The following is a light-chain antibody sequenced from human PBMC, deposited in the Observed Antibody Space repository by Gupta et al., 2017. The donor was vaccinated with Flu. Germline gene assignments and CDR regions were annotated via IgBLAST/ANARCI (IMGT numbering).Light chain of an antibody. Sequence: GTRSLSPGERATLSCRASRSVNSNYLAWYQQKGGQAPRLLIYGASSRATGIPDTFSGSGSGTDFTLTISRLEPEDFAVFYCQQYGSSPLTFGQGTKVEIK. J-gene: IGKJ1*01. V-gene: IGKV3-20*01. CDR1: RSVNSNY. CDR3: QQYGSSPLT. CDR2: GAS.